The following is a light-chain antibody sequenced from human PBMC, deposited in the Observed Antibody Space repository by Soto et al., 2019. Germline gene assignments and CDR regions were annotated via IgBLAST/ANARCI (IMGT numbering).Light chain of an antibody. CDR3: GTWDSSLSVHV. CDR2: DNN. Sequence: QSALTQPASVSGSPGQSITISCTGTSSDVGGYNYVSWYQQHAGKAPKLLIYDNNKRPSGNPDRFSGSKSGTSATLGISGLQTGDEADYYCGTWDSSLSVHVFGTGTKLTVL. J-gene: IGLJ1*01. CDR1: SSDVGGYNY. V-gene: IGLV1-51*01.